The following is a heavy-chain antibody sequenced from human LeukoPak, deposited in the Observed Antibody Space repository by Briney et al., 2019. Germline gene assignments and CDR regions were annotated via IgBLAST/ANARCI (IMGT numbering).Heavy chain of an antibody. D-gene: IGHD6-6*01. CDR3: AKETRYSSLSGFIDY. Sequence: GGSLRLSCAASGFTFSSYSMNWVRQAPGKGLEWVSSISSSSSYIYYADSVKGRFTISRDNAKNSLYLQMNSLRAEDTAVYYCAKETRYSSLSGFIDYWGQGTLVTVSS. CDR1: GFTFSSYS. J-gene: IGHJ4*02. V-gene: IGHV3-21*04. CDR2: ISSSSSYI.